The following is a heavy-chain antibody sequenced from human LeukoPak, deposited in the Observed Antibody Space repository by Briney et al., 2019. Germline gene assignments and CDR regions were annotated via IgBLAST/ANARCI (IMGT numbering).Heavy chain of an antibody. CDR1: GGTFSSYA. Sequence: ASVKVSCKASGGTFSSYAISWVRQAPGQGLEWMGWINPNTGDTNSAERFQGRVTMTRDSSISTAYLELSRLTSDDTAVYYCASGDTADYWGQGTLVTVSS. V-gene: IGHV1-2*02. D-gene: IGHD2-21*02. CDR2: INPNTGDT. J-gene: IGHJ4*02. CDR3: ASGDTADY.